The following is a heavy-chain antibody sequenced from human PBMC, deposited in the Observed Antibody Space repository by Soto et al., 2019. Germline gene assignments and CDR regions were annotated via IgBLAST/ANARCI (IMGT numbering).Heavy chain of an antibody. Sequence: SETLSLTCAVYGGSFSCYYWSWIRQPPGKGLEWIGEINHSGSTNYNPSLKSRVTISVDTSKNQFSLKLSSVTAADTAVYYCARAGIGYCSGGSCYGGKSPWFDPWGQGTLVT. J-gene: IGHJ5*02. D-gene: IGHD2-15*01. CDR1: GGSFSCYY. V-gene: IGHV4-34*01. CDR2: INHSGST. CDR3: ARAGIGYCSGGSCYGGKSPWFDP.